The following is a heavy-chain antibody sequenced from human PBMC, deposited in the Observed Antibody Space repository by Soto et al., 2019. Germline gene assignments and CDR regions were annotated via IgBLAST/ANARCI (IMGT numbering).Heavy chain of an antibody. D-gene: IGHD4-17*01. Sequence: QVHLMQSGAEVKSPGASVRVSCKASGYTFSSYGVSWVRQAPGQGLEFMGWISVYNGHTNYAQKFQGRVTMTTDTSTSTAYMELRSLRSADTAVYFCARGDFGDYVPPLDHGGQGPLVTVSA. V-gene: IGHV1-18*01. CDR3: ARGDFGDYVPPLDH. J-gene: IGHJ4*02. CDR2: ISVYNGHT. CDR1: GYTFSSYG.